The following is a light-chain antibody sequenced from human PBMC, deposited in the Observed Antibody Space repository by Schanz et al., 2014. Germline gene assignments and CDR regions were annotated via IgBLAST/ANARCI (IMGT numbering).Light chain of an antibody. CDR1: QSVNSN. CDR2: GAS. Sequence: EIVMTQSPATLSVSPGERATLSCRASQSVNSNLAWYQQKPGLPPRLLIYGASTRATDIPARFTGSGAGTEFTLTISSLQAEDVAVYYCQQYYSTPWTFGQGTKVEIK. J-gene: IGKJ1*01. CDR3: QQYYSTPWT. V-gene: IGKV3-15*01.